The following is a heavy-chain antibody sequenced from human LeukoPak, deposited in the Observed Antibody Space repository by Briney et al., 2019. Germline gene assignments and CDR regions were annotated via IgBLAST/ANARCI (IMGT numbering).Heavy chain of an antibody. CDR3: PRQSYASGWNPFDY. CDR1: GFTFSNYA. Sequence: GGSLRLSCAASGFTFSNYAMSWVRQAPGKGLEWVSTISGGGITTYYADSAKGRFTISRDNSRNAMFLQMNSLRADDTAVYYCPRQSYASGWNPFDYWGQGILVTVSS. D-gene: IGHD6-19*01. CDR2: ISGGGITT. J-gene: IGHJ4*02. V-gene: IGHV3-23*01.